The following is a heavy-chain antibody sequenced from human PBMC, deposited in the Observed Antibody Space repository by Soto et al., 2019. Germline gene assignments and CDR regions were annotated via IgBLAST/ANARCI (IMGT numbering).Heavy chain of an antibody. Sequence: GGSLRLSCAASGFTFSSYAMSWVRQAPGKGLECVSAISSSGGSTYYADSVKGRFTISRDNSKNTLYLQMNSLRAEDTAVYYCTTFDCSGGSCYKVSDYWGQGTLVTVSS. V-gene: IGHV3-23*01. CDR1: GFTFSSYA. CDR3: TTFDCSGGSCYKVSDY. J-gene: IGHJ4*02. CDR2: ISSSGGST. D-gene: IGHD2-15*01.